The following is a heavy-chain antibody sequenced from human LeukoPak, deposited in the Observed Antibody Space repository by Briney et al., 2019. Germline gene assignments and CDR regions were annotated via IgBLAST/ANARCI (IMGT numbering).Heavy chain of an antibody. D-gene: IGHD3-10*01. CDR1: GFTFSSYE. J-gene: IGHJ4*02. CDR2: ISSSGSTI. CDR3: ARPDYGSGSYYPPFDY. Sequence: GGSLRLSCAASGFTFSSYEMNWVRQAPGKGLEWVSYISSSGSTIYYADSVKGRFTISRDNSKNTLYLQVNSLRAEDTAVYYCARPDYGSGSYYPPFDYWGQGTLVTVSS. V-gene: IGHV3-48*03.